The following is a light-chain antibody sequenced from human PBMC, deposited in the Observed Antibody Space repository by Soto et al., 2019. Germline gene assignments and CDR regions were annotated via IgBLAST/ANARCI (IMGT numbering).Light chain of an antibody. J-gene: IGLJ2*01. CDR1: SSDVGAYNY. CDR2: DVS. CDR3: SSYTSSSLVV. V-gene: IGLV2-14*03. Sequence: QSVLTQPASVSGSPGQSTTISCTGTSSDVGAYNYVSWYQQHPGKAPKLMIYDVSNRPSGVSNRFSGFKSGNTASLTISGLQAEDEADYYCSSYTSSSLVVFGGGTKLTVL.